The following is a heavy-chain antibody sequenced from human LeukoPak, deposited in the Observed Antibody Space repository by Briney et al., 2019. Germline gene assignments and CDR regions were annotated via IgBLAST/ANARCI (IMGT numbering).Heavy chain of an antibody. CDR1: GFTVSSNY. CDR3: AKDYSFIAVAGYFDY. CDR2: ISGSGGST. D-gene: IGHD6-19*01. V-gene: IGHV3-23*01. J-gene: IGHJ4*02. Sequence: GGSLRLSCEASGFTVSSNYMSWVRQAPGKGLEWVSAISGSGGSTYYADSVKGRFTISRDNSKNTLYLQMNSLRAEDTAVYYCAKDYSFIAVAGYFDYWGQGTLVTVSS.